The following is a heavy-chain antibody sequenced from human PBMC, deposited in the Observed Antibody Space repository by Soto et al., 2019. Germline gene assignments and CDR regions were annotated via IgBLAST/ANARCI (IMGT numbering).Heavy chain of an antibody. CDR1: GFSFSSYW. CDR2: IKTDGSSA. V-gene: IGHV3-74*01. J-gene: IGHJ4*02. Sequence: EVQLVESGGGLVQPGGSLRLSCAASGFSFSSYWIHWVRQAPGKGLVWVSRIKTDGSSADYADSVKGRFTISRDNAKNPLYLQMNSLRGEGTAVYYCAKREGNTYGLFHWGQGTLVTVSS. D-gene: IGHD5-18*01. CDR3: AKREGNTYGLFH.